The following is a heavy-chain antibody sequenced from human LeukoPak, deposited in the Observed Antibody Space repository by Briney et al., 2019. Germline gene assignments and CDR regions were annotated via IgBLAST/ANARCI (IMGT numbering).Heavy chain of an antibody. J-gene: IGHJ4*02. Sequence: PGGSLRLSCVASGFTFGRYSMNWVRQAPGKGLEWVSSISTSSIYIYYADSVKGRFAISRDNAKNSLYLQMNSLRAEDTAVYYCARVVGVVYDSSGYYAEVHYFDYWGQGTLVTVSS. CDR3: ARVVGVVYDSSGYYAEVHYFDY. CDR2: ISTSSIYI. V-gene: IGHV3-21*01. D-gene: IGHD3-22*01. CDR1: GFTFGRYS.